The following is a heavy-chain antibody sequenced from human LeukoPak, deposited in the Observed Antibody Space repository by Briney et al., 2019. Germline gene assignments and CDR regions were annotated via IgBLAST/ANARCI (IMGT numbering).Heavy chain of an antibody. J-gene: IGHJ4*02. Sequence: SETLSLTCTVPGGSISSFYWSWFSWSWIRQPPGKGLEWIGYIYFSGSTNYNPSLKSRVTISVDTSKNQFSLKLSSVTAADTAVYYCAREAYCGGDCYSGFDYWGQGTLVTVSS. CDR2: IYFSGST. CDR3: AREAYCGGDCYSGFDY. CDR1: GGSISSFY. D-gene: IGHD2-21*02. V-gene: IGHV4-59*01.